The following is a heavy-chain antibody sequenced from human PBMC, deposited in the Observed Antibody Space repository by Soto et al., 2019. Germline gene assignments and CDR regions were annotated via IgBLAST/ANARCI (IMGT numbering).Heavy chain of an antibody. J-gene: IGHJ4*02. CDR3: ARPFDTSGGFDY. D-gene: IGHD6-19*01. Sequence: ESLKISCKGSGYSFTSYWIGWVRQIPGKGLECMGIIYPDDSDTRYSPSFQGQVTISADKSISTAYLQWSSLKASDTAMYYCARPFDTSGGFDYWGQGALVTVSS. CDR1: GYSFTSYW. V-gene: IGHV5-51*01. CDR2: IYPDDSDT.